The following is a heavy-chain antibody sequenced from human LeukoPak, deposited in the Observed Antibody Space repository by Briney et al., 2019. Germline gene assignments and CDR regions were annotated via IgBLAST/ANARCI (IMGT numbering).Heavy chain of an antibody. CDR2: MYSGGGA. J-gene: IGHJ3*02. CDR1: GFIVTNEH. V-gene: IGHV3-66*01. Sequence: GGSLRLSCAASGFIVTNEHMSWVRQAPGKGLEWVSVMYSGGGADYADSVKDRFIISRDTAKNTLYLQMNALRPEDTAVYYCTRDSILAERHGRYDAFDIWGQGTMVTVSS. D-gene: IGHD3-9*01. CDR3: TRDSILAERHGRYDAFDI.